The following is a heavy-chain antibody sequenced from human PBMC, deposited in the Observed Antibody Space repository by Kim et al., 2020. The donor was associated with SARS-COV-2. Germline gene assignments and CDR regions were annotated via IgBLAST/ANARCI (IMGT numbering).Heavy chain of an antibody. V-gene: IGHV4-59*01. J-gene: IGHJ6*02. Sequence: NTNYTPSLRSRVTISVDTSKNHFSLNLNSVTAADTAVYYCASLAAGYGVDVWGQGTTVTVSS. CDR3: ASLAAGYGVDV. D-gene: IGHD6-13*01. CDR2: NT.